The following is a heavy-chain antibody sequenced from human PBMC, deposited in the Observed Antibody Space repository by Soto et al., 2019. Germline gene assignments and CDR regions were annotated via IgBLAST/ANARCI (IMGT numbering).Heavy chain of an antibody. V-gene: IGHV4-30-4*01. J-gene: IGHJ4*02. CDR2: IYYSGST. Sequence: QVQLQESGPGLVKPSQTLSLTCTVSGGSISSGDYYWSWIRQPPGKGLEWIGYIYYSGSTYYNPSIKSRVTISVDTSKNQFSLKLSSVTAADTAVYYCARVGWFGATTIDYWGQGTLVTVSS. CDR3: ARVGWFGATTIDY. CDR1: GGSISSGDYY. D-gene: IGHD3-10*01.